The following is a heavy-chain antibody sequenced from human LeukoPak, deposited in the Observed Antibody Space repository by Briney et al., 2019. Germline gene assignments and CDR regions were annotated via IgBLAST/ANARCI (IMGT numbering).Heavy chain of an antibody. V-gene: IGHV3-23*01. Sequence: GGSLRLSCAASGFTFSSYAMSWVRQAPGKGLEWVSAISGSGGSTYYAGSVKGRFTISRDNSKNTLYLQMNSLRAEDTAVYYCAKEENMITFGGVIGYWGQGTLVTVSS. CDR2: ISGSGGST. CDR3: AKEENMITFGGVIGY. J-gene: IGHJ4*02. D-gene: IGHD3-16*01. CDR1: GFTFSSYA.